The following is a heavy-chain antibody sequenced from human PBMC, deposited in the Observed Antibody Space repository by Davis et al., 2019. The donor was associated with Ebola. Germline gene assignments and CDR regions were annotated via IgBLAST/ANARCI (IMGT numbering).Heavy chain of an antibody. Sequence: MPSETLSLTCAVYGGSFSGYYWSWIRQPPGKGLEWIGEINHSGSTNYNPSLKSRVTISVDTSKHQFSLNLTSVTAADTAVYYCARERTAQENSMPKWGQGTLVTVSS. V-gene: IGHV4-34*01. J-gene: IGHJ4*02. CDR1: GGSFSGYY. CDR3: ARERTAQENSMPK. D-gene: IGHD2/OR15-2a*01. CDR2: INHSGST.